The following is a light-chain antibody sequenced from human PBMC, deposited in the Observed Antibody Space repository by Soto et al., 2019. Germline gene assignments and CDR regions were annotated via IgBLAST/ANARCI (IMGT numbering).Light chain of an antibody. CDR3: QQYDNRLT. CDR1: QDIRNS. V-gene: IGKV1-33*01. Sequence: DIQMTQSPSSLSASVGERITITFQASQDIRNSLNWYQQQPGKAPKLLIYDTSSLEAGVPSRFSGSGSGTDFTFTINSLQPEDIATYYCQQYDNRLTFGGGTKVDIK. CDR2: DTS. J-gene: IGKJ4*01.